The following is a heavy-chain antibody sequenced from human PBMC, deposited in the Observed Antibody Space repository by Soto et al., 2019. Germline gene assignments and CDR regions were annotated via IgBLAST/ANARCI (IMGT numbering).Heavy chain of an antibody. J-gene: IGHJ4*02. CDR1: GFTFSSYG. CDR3: AREGTYCSGGSCYPHFDY. CDR2: IWYDGSNK. D-gene: IGHD2-15*01. Sequence: QVQLVESGGGVVQPGRSLRLSCAASGFTFSSYGMHWVRQAPGKGLEWVAVIWYDGSNKYYADSVKGRFTISRDNSKNTLYLQMNSLRAEDTAVYCGAREGTYCSGGSCYPHFDYWGQGTLVTVSS. V-gene: IGHV3-33*01.